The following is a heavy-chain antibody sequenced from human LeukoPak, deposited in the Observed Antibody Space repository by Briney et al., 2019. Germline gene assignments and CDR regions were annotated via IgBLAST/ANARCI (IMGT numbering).Heavy chain of an antibody. CDR3: ARDIDASSSLDY. V-gene: IGHV1-2*02. CDR1: VGTFSSYA. Sequence: ASVKVSCKASVGTFSSYAISWVRQAPGQGLEWMGWIHPYSGGTNYAQKFQGRVTMTRDTSISTAYMDLSSLRSDDTAVYYCARDIDASSSLDYWGQGTLVTVSA. D-gene: IGHD6-6*01. J-gene: IGHJ4*02. CDR2: IHPYSGGT.